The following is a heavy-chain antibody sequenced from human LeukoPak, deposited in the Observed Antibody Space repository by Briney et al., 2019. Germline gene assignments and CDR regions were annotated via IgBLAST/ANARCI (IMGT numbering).Heavy chain of an antibody. J-gene: IGHJ4*02. D-gene: IGHD1-26*01. CDR1: GGSISSSSYY. V-gene: IGHV4-39*01. Sequence: SETLSLTCTVSGGSISSSSYYWGWIRQPPGKGLEWIGSIYYSGSTYYNPSLKSRVTISVDTSKNQFSLKLSSVTAADTAVYFCARRHEWALQFDYWGQGTLVTVSS. CDR3: ARRHEWALQFDY. CDR2: IYYSGST.